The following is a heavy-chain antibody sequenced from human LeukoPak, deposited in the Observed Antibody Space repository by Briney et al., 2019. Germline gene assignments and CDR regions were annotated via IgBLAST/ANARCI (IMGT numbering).Heavy chain of an antibody. CDR3: ARRGYGDYGHYFDY. CDR1: GFTFSSYA. Sequence: GGSLRLSCAASGFTFSSYAMSWVRQAPGKGLEWVSAISGSGGSTYYADSVKGRFTISRDNSKNTLYLQMNSLRAEDTAVYYCARRGYGDYGHYFDYWGQGTLVTVSS. CDR2: ISGSGGST. D-gene: IGHD4-17*01. J-gene: IGHJ4*02. V-gene: IGHV3-23*01.